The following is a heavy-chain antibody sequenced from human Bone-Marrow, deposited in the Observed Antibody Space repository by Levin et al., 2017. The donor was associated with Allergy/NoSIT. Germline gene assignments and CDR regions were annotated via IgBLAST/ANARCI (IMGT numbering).Heavy chain of an antibody. V-gene: IGHV3-30-3*01. J-gene: IGHJ1*01. CDR1: GFTFSSYA. CDR2: ISYDGSNK. CDR3: ARDIAAAEQH. Sequence: GGSLRLSCAASGFTFSSYAMHWVRQAPGKGLEWVAVISYDGSNKYYADSVKGRFTISRDNSKNTLYLQMNSLRAEDTAVYYCARDIAAAEQHWGQGTLVTVSS. D-gene: IGHD6-13*01.